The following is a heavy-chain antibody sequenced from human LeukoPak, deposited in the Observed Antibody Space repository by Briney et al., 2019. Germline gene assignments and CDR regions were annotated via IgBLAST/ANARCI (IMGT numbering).Heavy chain of an antibody. Sequence: GGSLRLSCAASGFTFRTYGMHWVRQAPGKGLEWVAFIRYDGTNKYYADSVKGRFTISRDNSKNTLYLQMNSLRAEDTAVYYCAKLWFGEINDAFDIWGQGTMVTVSS. CDR2: IRYDGTNK. CDR1: GFTFRTYG. V-gene: IGHV3-30*02. D-gene: IGHD3-10*01. J-gene: IGHJ3*02. CDR3: AKLWFGEINDAFDI.